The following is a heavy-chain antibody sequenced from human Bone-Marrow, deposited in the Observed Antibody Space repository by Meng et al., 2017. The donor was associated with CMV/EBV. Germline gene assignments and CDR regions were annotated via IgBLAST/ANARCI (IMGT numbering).Heavy chain of an antibody. V-gene: IGHV1-2*02. CDR3: ARIPRGYFDL. CDR1: GYTFTGYY. CDR2: INPNSGGT. J-gene: IGHJ2*01. Sequence: QVQWVQSEAAGKKPGVAVTLSCKASGYTFTGYYMHWVRQAPGQGLEWMGWINPNSGGTNYAQKFQGRVTMTRDTSITTAYMELSRLRSDDTAVYYCARIPRGYFDLWGRGTLVTVSS.